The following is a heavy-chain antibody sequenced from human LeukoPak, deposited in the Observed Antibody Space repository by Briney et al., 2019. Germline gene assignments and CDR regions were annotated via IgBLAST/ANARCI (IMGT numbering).Heavy chain of an antibody. CDR3: ARRGYDSSGYREAFDI. J-gene: IGHJ3*02. CDR2: IYPGDSDT. D-gene: IGHD3-22*01. Sequence: GESLKISCKGSGYTFTNYWIGWVRQMPGEGLEWMGIIYPGDSDTTYSPSFQGQVTISADKSIGTAYLQWSSLKASDTAMYYCARRGYDSSGYREAFDIWGQGTMVTVSS. V-gene: IGHV5-51*01. CDR1: GYTFTNYW.